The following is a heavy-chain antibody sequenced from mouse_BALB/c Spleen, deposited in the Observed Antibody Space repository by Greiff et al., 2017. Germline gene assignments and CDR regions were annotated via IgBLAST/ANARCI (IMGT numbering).Heavy chain of an antibody. CDR1: GFTFSSYG. CDR3: ARHEGDYDGAWFAY. J-gene: IGHJ3*01. CDR2: ISSGGSYT. Sequence: EVQLVESGGDLVKPGGSLKLSCAASGFTFSSYGMSWVRQTPDKRLEWVATISSGGSYTYYPDSVKGRFTISRDNAKNTLYLQMSSLKSEDTAMYYCARHEGDYDGAWFAYGGQGTLVTVSA. D-gene: IGHD2-4*01. V-gene: IGHV5-6*01.